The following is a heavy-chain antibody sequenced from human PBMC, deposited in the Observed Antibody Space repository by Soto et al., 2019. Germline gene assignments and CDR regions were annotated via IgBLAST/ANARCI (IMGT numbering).Heavy chain of an antibody. CDR1: GGSISSGGYY. V-gene: IGHV4-31*03. CDR2: IYYSGST. D-gene: IGHD2-15*01. Sequence: QVQLQESGPGLVKPSQTLSLTCTVSGGSISSGGYYWSWIRQHPGKGLEWIGYIYYSGSTYYNPYLKSRVXXSXDTXKDQFSLKLSSVTAADTAVYYCARGCSGGSCFFDSWGQGTLVTVSS. J-gene: IGHJ4*02. CDR3: ARGCSGGSCFFDS.